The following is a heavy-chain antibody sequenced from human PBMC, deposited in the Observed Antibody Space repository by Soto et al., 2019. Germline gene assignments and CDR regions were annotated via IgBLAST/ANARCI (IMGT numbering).Heavy chain of an antibody. CDR2: TYYNGNA. CDR3: ARHFVAVVIKGWGY. CDR1: GGSIYRSNYY. J-gene: IGHJ4*02. V-gene: IGHV4-39*01. D-gene: IGHD3-22*01. Sequence: PSETLSLTCTVSGGSIYRSNYYWDWIRQPPGKGLEWIGTTYYNGNAYYNPSLKSRVTMSVDTSKNQFSLKLISVTAADTAVYYCARHFVAVVIKGWGYWGQGTLVTVS.